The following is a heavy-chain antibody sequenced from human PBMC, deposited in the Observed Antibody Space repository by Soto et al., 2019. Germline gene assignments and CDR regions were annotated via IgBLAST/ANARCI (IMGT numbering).Heavy chain of an antibody. D-gene: IGHD3-22*01. Sequence: SGPTLVNPTQTLTLTCTFSGFSLTTDGVGVGWVRQPPGEALEWLALIYWDDDERYSPSLKTRLTITKDTSKNQVVLIMTNMDPVDSATYYCARSRIFIIVDAQVGDFDFWGQGNLVTVSA. J-gene: IGHJ4*02. CDR1: GFSLTTDGVG. CDR2: IYWDDDE. V-gene: IGHV2-5*02. CDR3: ARSRIFIIVDAQVGDFDF.